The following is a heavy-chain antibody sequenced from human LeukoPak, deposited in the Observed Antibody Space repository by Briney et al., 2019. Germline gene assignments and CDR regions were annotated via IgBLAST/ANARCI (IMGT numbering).Heavy chain of an antibody. Sequence: GGSLRLSCAASGFTFSSYAMSWVRQAPGKGLEWVSAISGSGGSTYYADSVKGRFTISRDNSKNTLYLQMNSLRAEDTAVYYCAKIVGGWGGDSSGYYANWFDPWGQGTLVTVSS. J-gene: IGHJ5*02. V-gene: IGHV3-23*01. CDR2: ISGSGGST. D-gene: IGHD3-22*01. CDR1: GFTFSSYA. CDR3: AKIVGGWGGDSSGYYANWFDP.